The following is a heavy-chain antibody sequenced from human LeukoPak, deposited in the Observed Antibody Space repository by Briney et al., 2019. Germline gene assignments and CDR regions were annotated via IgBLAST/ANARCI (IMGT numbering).Heavy chain of an antibody. Sequence: GGSLRLSCAASGFTFSSYSMNWVRQAPGKGLEWVSYISSSSSTIYYADSVKGRFTISRDNAKNSLYLQMNSLRDEYTAVYYCVRGRYCGGDCATDAFDIWGQGTMVTVSS. CDR3: VRGRYCGGDCATDAFDI. CDR1: GFTFSSYS. CDR2: ISSSSSTI. D-gene: IGHD2-21*02. J-gene: IGHJ3*02. V-gene: IGHV3-48*02.